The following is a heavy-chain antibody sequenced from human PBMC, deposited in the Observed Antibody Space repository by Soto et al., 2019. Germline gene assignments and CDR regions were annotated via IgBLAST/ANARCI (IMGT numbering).Heavy chain of an antibody. Sequence: GESLKISCKGSGYSFTSYWIGWVRQMPGKGLEWMGIIYPGDSDTRYSPSFQGQVTISADKSISTAYLQWSSLKASDTAMYYCARHLFSSSDYYYGMDVWGQGTTVTVSS. CDR1: GYSFTSYW. CDR3: ARHLFSSSDYYYGMDV. CDR2: IYPGDSDT. V-gene: IGHV5-51*01. J-gene: IGHJ6*02. D-gene: IGHD6-6*01.